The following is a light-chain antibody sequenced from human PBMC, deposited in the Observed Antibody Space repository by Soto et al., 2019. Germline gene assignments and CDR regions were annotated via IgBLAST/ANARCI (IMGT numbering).Light chain of an antibody. Sequence: EIVLTQSPGTLSLSPGERATLSCRASQSVSSSYLAWYQQKPGQAPRLLIYGASNRATGIPDRFSGSGSGTDFTLTISRLEPEDFAVYYCQKYGTSPRITFGQGTRLEIK. J-gene: IGKJ5*01. CDR1: QSVSSSY. CDR3: QKYGTSPRIT. V-gene: IGKV3-20*01. CDR2: GAS.